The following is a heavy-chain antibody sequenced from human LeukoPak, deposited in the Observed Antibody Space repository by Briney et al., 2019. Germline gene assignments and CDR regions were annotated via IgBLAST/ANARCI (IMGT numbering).Heavy chain of an antibody. CDR2: INHDGSST. D-gene: IGHD3-22*01. CDR1: GFTFTSFR. Sequence: HPGGSLRLSCATSGFTFTSFRMHWVRQAPGKGLVWVSRINHDGSSTNYADSVKGRFTISRDNAKNTVYLQMNSLRAEGTAVYYCVRDWGYDSSGYWQKYFDTWGQGTLVTVSS. V-gene: IGHV3-74*01. J-gene: IGHJ4*02. CDR3: VRDWGYDSSGYWQKYFDT.